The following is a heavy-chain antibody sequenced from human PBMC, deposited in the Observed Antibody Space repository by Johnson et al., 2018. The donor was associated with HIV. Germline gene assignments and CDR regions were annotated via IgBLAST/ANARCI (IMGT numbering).Heavy chain of an antibody. CDR1: GLTVSRNY. V-gene: IGHV3-7*01. J-gene: IGHJ3*02. CDR3: ARGGGWATDAFDI. CDR2: IKQDGSDK. Sequence: VQLVESGGGFVQPGGSLRLSCGASGLTVSRNYMSWVRQAPGKGLEWVANIKQDGSDKNYVDSVKGRFTISRDNAKNSLYLQMNSLRAEDTAVYYCARGGGWATDAFDIWGQGTMVTVSS. D-gene: IGHD5-12*01.